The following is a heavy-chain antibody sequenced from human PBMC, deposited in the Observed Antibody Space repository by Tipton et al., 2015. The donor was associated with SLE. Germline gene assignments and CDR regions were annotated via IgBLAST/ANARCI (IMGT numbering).Heavy chain of an antibody. Sequence: SLRLSCAASGFTFSSYDMHWVRQATGKGLEWVPAIGTAGDTYYPGSVKGRFTISRENAKNSLYLQMNSLRAGDTAVYYCARGPYSSPPPPDYGGQGALVPGSS. CDR3: ARGPYSSPPPPDY. CDR1: GFTFSSYD. D-gene: IGHD6-13*01. V-gene: IGHV3-13*01. CDR2: IGTAGDT. J-gene: IGHJ4*02.